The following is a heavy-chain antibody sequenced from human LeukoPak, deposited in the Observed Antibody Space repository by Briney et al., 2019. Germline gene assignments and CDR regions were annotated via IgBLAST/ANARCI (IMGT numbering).Heavy chain of an antibody. CDR3: ATLLWYGSFLDL. CDR1: GFTFSSYS. J-gene: IGHJ2*01. Sequence: GGSLRLSCAASGFTFSSYSMNWVRQAPGKGLEWVSSISSSSSYIYYADSVKGRFTISRDNAKNSLYLQMTSLRAEATAVYYCATLLWYGSFLDLWGRGTLVTVSS. D-gene: IGHD3-10*01. CDR2: ISSSSSYI. V-gene: IGHV3-21*01.